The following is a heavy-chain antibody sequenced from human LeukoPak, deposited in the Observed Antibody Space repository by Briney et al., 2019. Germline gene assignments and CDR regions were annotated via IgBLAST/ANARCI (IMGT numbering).Heavy chain of an antibody. J-gene: IGHJ4*02. CDR1: GFTVSSNY. CDR2: IYSGGST. Sequence: GGSLRLSCSASGFTVSSNYMSWVRQAPGKGLEWVSVIYSGGSTYYADSVKGRFTISRDDAKNTLSLQMISLRAEDTAVYYCARETEYYGSGSYYIGYWGQGTLVTVSS. CDR3: ARETEYYGSGSYYIGY. V-gene: IGHV3-53*01. D-gene: IGHD3-10*01.